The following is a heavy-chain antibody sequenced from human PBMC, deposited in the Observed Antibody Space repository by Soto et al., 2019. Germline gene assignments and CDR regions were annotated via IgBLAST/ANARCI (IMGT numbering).Heavy chain of an antibody. CDR1: GYTFTSHH. CDR2: MSPFSGDS. Sequence: QVQLVQSGAEVKKPGASVKVSCKASGYTFTSHHIIWVRQTTKHGLEWMGWMSPFSGDSGSAQKFQGRITMTRDSLTSTAYMDLSSLTPEDSAVYFCARGVCTGGTCYGLTSDIWGQGTRVTVS. V-gene: IGHV1-8*01. CDR3: ARGVCTGGTCYGLTSDI. J-gene: IGHJ3*02. D-gene: IGHD2-15*01.